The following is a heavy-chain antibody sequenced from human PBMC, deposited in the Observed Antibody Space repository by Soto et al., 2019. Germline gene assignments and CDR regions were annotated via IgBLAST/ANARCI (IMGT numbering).Heavy chain of an antibody. D-gene: IGHD3-10*01. Sequence: SETLSLTCTVSGGSIGSGGYYWSWIRQHPGKGLEWIGYIYYSGSTNYNPSLKSRVTISVDTSKNQFSLKLSSVTAADTAVYYCARARLSRSWWFDPWGQGTLVTVSS. CDR1: GGSIGSGGYY. CDR3: ARARLSRSWWFDP. V-gene: IGHV4-61*08. J-gene: IGHJ5*02. CDR2: IYYSGST.